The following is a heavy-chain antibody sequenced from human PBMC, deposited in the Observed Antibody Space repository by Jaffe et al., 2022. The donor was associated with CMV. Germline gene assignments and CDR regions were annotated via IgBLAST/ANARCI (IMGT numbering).Heavy chain of an antibody. CDR2: IWYDGSNK. J-gene: IGHJ6*02. D-gene: IGHD3-10*01. CDR1: GFTFSTYG. V-gene: IGHV3-33*01. Sequence: QVQLVESGGGVVQPGRSLRLSCAASGFTFSTYGIHWVRQAPGKGLEWVAVIWYDGSNKYYGDSVKGRFTISRDNSKNTLYLQMNSLRAEDTAVYYCARDPYPYRGSGSSLDVWGQGTTVTVSS. CDR3: ARDPYPYRGSGSSLDV.